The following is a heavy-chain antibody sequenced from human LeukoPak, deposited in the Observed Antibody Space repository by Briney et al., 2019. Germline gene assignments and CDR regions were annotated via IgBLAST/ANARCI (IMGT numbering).Heavy chain of an antibody. J-gene: IGHJ4*02. CDR3: ARGPITEYDFWSGYWDY. CDR1: GGSISSYY. V-gene: IGHV4-59*01. Sequence: SETLSLTCIVSGGSISSYYWSWIRQPPGKGLEWIGYIYYSGSTNYNPSLKSRVTISVDTSKNQFSLKLSSVTAADTAVYYCARGPITEYDFWSGYWDYWGQGTLVTVSS. CDR2: IYYSGST. D-gene: IGHD3-3*01.